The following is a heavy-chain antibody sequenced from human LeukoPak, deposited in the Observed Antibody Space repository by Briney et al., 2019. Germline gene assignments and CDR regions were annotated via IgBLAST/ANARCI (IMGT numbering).Heavy chain of an antibody. J-gene: IGHJ5*02. CDR1: GYTFTSYD. Sequence: ASVKVSCKASGYTFTSYDINWVRQATGQGLEWMGWMNPNSGNTGYAQKFQGRVTITRNTSISTAHMELSSLRSEDTAVYYCARGRSTSDWFDPWGQGTLVTVSS. V-gene: IGHV1-8*03. D-gene: IGHD2-2*01. CDR2: MNPNSGNT. CDR3: ARGRSTSDWFDP.